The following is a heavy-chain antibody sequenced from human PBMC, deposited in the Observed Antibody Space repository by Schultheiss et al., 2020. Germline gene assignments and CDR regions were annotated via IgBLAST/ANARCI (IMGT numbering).Heavy chain of an antibody. D-gene: IGHD5-12*01. CDR1: GYTFTGYY. Sequence: ASVKVSCKASGYTFTGYYMHWVRQAPGQGLEWMGRINPNSGGTNYAQKLQGRVTMTTDTSTSTAYMELRSLRSDDTAVYYCARVVVATILWDYMDVWGKGTTVTVSS. CDR3: ARVVVATILWDYMDV. V-gene: IGHV1-2*06. J-gene: IGHJ6*03. CDR2: INPNSGGT.